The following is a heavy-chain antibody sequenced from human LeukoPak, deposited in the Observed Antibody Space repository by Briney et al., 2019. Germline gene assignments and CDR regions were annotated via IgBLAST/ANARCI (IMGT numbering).Heavy chain of an antibody. CDR1: GDSISSNSVA. J-gene: IGHJ4*02. CDR3: ARDARAGYSLPLDY. D-gene: IGHD2-15*01. V-gene: IGHV6-1*01. CDR2: TYYRSGWYS. Sequence: SQTLSLTCALSGDSISSNSVAWTWIRQSPSRGLEWLGRTYYRSGWYSDYAVSVKGRINFNPDTSKNQFSLQLISVTPEDTAVYYCARDARAGYSLPLDYWGQGTLVTVSS.